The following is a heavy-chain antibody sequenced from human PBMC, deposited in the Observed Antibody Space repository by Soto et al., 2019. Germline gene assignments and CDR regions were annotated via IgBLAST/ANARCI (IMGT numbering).Heavy chain of an antibody. Sequence: SETLSLTCTVSGGSISSGGYYWSWIRQQPGKRLEWIGYIYYSGSTYYNPSLKSRVTISVDTSKNQFSLKLSSVTAADTAVYYCARDVYNDQEDYYGMDVWGQGTTVTVSS. CDR1: GGSISSGGYY. V-gene: IGHV4-31*03. CDR2: IYYSGST. J-gene: IGHJ6*02. CDR3: ARDVYNDQEDYYGMDV. D-gene: IGHD1-1*01.